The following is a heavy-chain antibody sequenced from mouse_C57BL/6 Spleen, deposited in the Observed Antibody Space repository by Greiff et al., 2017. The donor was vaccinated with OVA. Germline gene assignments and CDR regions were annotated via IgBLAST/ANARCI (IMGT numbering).Heavy chain of an antibody. CDR2: IYPGSGST. Sequence: QVQLKQPGAELVKPGASVKMSCKASGYTFTSYWITWVKQRPGQGLEWIGDIYPGSGSTNYNEKFKSKATLTVDTSSSTAYMQLSSLTSEDSAVYYCAKLITTVAYFDYWGQGTTLTVSS. J-gene: IGHJ2*01. V-gene: IGHV1-55*01. CDR1: GYTFTSYW. CDR3: AKLITTVAYFDY. D-gene: IGHD1-1*01.